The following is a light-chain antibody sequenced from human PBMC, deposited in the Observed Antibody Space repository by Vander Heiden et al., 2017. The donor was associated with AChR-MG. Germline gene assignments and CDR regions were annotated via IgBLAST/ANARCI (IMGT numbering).Light chain of an antibody. CDR3: QQSYSAPRT. Sequence: DIQMTQSPSSLSASVGDRVTITCRASQSISTYLNWYQQKPGRAPKLLIYAASNLQGGVPSRFSGSGSGTDFTLTISNLQPEDFATYYCQQSYSAPRTFGQGTTVEI. V-gene: IGKV1-39*01. CDR2: AAS. J-gene: IGKJ1*01. CDR1: QSISTY.